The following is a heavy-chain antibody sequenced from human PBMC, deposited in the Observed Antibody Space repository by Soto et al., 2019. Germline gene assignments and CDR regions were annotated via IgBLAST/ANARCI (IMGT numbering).Heavy chain of an antibody. CDR1: GGSISSYY. J-gene: IGHJ4*02. V-gene: IGHV4-59*08. CDR3: ARQRRDFDY. CDR2: IYSSGST. Sequence: SETLSLTCTVSGGSISSYYWSWIRQPPGKGLQWIGYIYSSGSTNYNPSLKSRVTISVDTSKNQFSMNLFSVTAADTAVYYCARQRRDFDYWGQGSLVTVS.